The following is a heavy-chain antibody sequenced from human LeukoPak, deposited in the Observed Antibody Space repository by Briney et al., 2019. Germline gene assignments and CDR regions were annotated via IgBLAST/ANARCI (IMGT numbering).Heavy chain of an antibody. CDR2: INHSGST. CDR1: GGSFSGYY. V-gene: IGHV4-34*01. J-gene: IGHJ4*02. CDR3: ARARGFWSGILPIYYFDY. Sequence: PSETLSLTCAAYGGSFSGYYWSWIRQPPGKGLEWIGEINHSGSTNYNPSLKSRVTISVDTSKNQFSLKLSSVTAADTAVYYCARARGFWSGILPIYYFDYWGQGTLVTVSS. D-gene: IGHD3-3*01.